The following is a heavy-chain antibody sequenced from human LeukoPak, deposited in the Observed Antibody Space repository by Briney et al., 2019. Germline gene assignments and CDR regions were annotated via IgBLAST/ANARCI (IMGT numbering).Heavy chain of an antibody. CDR2: ITHSGST. Sequence: SPSETLSLTCAVYGGSFSGHYWSWIRQPPGKGLEWIGEITHSGSTNYNPSLKSRVTISVDTSKNQFSLKLSSVTAADTAVYYCARALLTETTFYNYYYDMDVWGQGTTVTVSS. V-gene: IGHV4-34*01. J-gene: IGHJ6*02. CDR1: GGSFSGHY. D-gene: IGHD4-17*01. CDR3: ARALLTETTFYNYYYDMDV.